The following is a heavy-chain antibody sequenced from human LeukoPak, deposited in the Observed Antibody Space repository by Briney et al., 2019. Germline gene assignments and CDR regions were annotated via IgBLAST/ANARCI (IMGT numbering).Heavy chain of an antibody. J-gene: IGHJ4*02. V-gene: IGHV3-21*04. Sequence: GSLRLSCAASGFTFSSYSMNWVRQAPGKGLEWVSFISSSSNYRYYADSVKGRFTISRDNAKNSLYLQMASLRAEDTAIYYCAKANGYSTSGWYFDYWGQGTLVTVSS. CDR1: GFTFSSYS. D-gene: IGHD2-2*01. CDR3: AKANGYSTSGWYFDY. CDR2: ISSSSNYR.